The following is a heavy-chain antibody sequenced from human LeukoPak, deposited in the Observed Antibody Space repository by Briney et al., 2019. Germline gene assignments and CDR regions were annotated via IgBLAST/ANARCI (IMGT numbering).Heavy chain of an antibody. CDR3: ARGKREVLNTRVFDY. V-gene: IGHV3-33*01. CDR1: GFTFSSYG. J-gene: IGHJ4*02. CDR2: IWYDGSNR. Sequence: PGRSQRLSCAASGFTFSSYGMHWVRQAPGKGLEWVAVIWYDGSNRYYADSVKGRFTISRDNSKNTLYLQLNSLRAEDTAVYYCARGKREVLNTRVFDYWGQGTLVTVSS. D-gene: IGHD1-26*01.